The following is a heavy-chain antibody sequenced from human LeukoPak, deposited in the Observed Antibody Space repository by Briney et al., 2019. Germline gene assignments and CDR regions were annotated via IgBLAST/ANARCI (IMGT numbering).Heavy chain of an antibody. CDR3: AKDFRGYSYGYFFDY. Sequence: GGSLRLSCAASGFTFGSYSMTWVRQAPGKGLEWISSISSISTYKFYADSVKGRFTISRDNSKNTLYLQMNSLRAEDTAVYYCAKDFRGYSYGYFFDYWGQGTLVAVSS. J-gene: IGHJ4*02. V-gene: IGHV3-21*01. CDR2: ISSISTYK. D-gene: IGHD5-18*01. CDR1: GFTFGSYS.